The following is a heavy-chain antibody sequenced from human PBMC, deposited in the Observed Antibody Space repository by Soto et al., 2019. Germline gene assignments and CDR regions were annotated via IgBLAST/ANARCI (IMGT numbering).Heavy chain of an antibody. CDR1: GYTFTSYG. V-gene: IGHV1-18*01. CDR2: ISAYNGNT. Sequence: QVQLVQSGAEVKKPGASVKVSCKASGYTFTSYGISWVRQAPGQGREWMGWISAYNGNTNYAQKLQGRVTMTTDTATSTDYMELRSLRSDDTAVYYCARDNAPLLFGELWVLDWFDPWGQGTLVTVSS. J-gene: IGHJ5*02. CDR3: ARDNAPLLFGELWVLDWFDP. D-gene: IGHD3-10*01.